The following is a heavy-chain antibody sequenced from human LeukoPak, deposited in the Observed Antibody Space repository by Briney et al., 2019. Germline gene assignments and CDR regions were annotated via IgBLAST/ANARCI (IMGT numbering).Heavy chain of an antibody. CDR3: ARGRYDILTGSYYYGMDV. CDR2: MNPNSGNT. V-gene: IGHV1-8*01. Sequence: ASVKVSCKASGYTFTSYDINWVPQATGQGLEWMVWMNPNSGNTGYAQKFQGRVTMTRNTSISTAYLELSSLRSEDTAVYYCARGRYDILTGSYYYGMDVWGRGTTVTVSS. J-gene: IGHJ6*02. D-gene: IGHD3-9*01. CDR1: GYTFTSYD.